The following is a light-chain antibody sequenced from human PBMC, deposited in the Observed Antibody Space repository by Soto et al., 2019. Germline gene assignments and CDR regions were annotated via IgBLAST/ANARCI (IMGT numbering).Light chain of an antibody. CDR3: QQRSNWPPFT. V-gene: IGKV3-11*01. J-gene: IGKJ3*01. CDR2: DAS. CDR1: QSVSSY. Sequence: EIVLTQSPATLSLSPGERATLSCRARQSVSSYLAWYQQKPGQAPRLLIYDASNRATGIPARFSGSGSGTDFTRTISSLEPEDFAVYYCQQRSNWPPFTCGPGTKVDIQ.